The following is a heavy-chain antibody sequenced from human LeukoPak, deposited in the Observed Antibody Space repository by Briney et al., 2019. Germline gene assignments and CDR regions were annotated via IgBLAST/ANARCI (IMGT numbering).Heavy chain of an antibody. V-gene: IGHV1-18*01. CDR3: ARGFYDSSGYYIAPGGAFDI. J-gene: IGHJ3*02. CDR1: GYTFTSYG. D-gene: IGHD3-22*01. Sequence: ASVKVSCKASGYTFTSYGISWVRQAPGQGLEWMGWISAYNGNTNYAQKLQGRVTMTTDTSTSTAYMELRSLRSEDTAVYYCARGFYDSSGYYIAPGGAFDIWGQGTMVTVSS. CDR2: ISAYNGNT.